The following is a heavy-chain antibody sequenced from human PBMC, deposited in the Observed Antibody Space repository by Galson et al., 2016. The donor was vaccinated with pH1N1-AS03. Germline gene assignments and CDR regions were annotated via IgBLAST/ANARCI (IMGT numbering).Heavy chain of an antibody. V-gene: IGHV1-2*02. J-gene: IGHJ5*01. CDR2: INPNSGGT. Sequence: SVKVSCKATGYTFIGYFLHWVRQAPGHGLEWMGWINPNSGGTHYAQKFQGRITMTRDTSITSAYMELSGLRADDTAVYYCARGGDSRGFPSPYDSWGPGTLVTVSA. D-gene: IGHD7-27*01. CDR1: GYTFIGYF. CDR3: ARGGDSRGFPSPYDS.